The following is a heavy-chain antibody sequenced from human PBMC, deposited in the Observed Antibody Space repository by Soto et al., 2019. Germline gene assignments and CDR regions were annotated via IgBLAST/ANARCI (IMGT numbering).Heavy chain of an antibody. V-gene: IGHV3-30*18. CDR1: GFTFSSYV. Sequence: QVQLVESGGGVVQPGTSLRLSCAASGFTFSSYVMHWVRQAPGKGLEWVAVISYDGTNKYYSDSVKGRFTISRDNSKNTXXLQMNSLRAEDTAVYYCAKDWGRYCSGRTCYLFDYWGQGTLVTVSS. J-gene: IGHJ4*02. CDR3: AKDWGRYCSGRTCYLFDY. D-gene: IGHD2-15*01. CDR2: ISYDGTNK.